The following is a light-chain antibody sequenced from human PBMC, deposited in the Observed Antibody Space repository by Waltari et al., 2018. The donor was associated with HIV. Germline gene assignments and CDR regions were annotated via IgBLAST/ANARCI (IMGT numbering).Light chain of an antibody. CDR2: QDT. V-gene: IGLV3-1*01. J-gene: IGLJ2*01. CDR3: QAWGINSVI. CDR1: KLGDKY. Sequence: SYGLSQPPSVPVSPGQTASITCFGDKLGDKYVSWYQQKTGQSPVLVVYQDTKRPSGIPDRFSGSNSGNTATLTISGPQAVDEADYYCQAWGINSVIFGGGTHLTV.